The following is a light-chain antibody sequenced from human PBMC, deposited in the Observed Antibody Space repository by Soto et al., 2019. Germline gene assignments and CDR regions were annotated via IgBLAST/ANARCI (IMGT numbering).Light chain of an antibody. CDR3: QQYGSSPLT. CDR2: GAS. CDR1: QGVSSSY. Sequence: EIVLTQSPGTMSLSPGERATLSCRASQGVSSSYLAWYQQKPGQAPRLLIYGASYRATGIPDRFSASASGTDFTLTISRLEPEDSAVYYCQQYGSSPLTFGGGTKVEIK. V-gene: IGKV3-20*01. J-gene: IGKJ4*01.